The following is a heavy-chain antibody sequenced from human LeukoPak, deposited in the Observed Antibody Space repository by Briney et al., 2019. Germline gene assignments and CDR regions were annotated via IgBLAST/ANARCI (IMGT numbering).Heavy chain of an antibody. D-gene: IGHD6-19*01. J-gene: IGHJ5*02. CDR2: IYYSGST. CDR1: GGSISSYY. CDR3: ARELSGGWHNWFDP. Sequence: SETLSLTCTVSGGSISSYYWSWIRQPPGKGLEWIGYIYYSGSTNYNPSLKSRVTISVDTSKNQFSLKLSSVTAADTAVYYCARELSGGWHNWFDPWGQGTLVTVSS. V-gene: IGHV4-59*01.